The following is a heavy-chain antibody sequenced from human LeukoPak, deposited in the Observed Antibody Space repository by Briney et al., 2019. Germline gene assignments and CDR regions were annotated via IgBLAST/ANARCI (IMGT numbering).Heavy chain of an antibody. V-gene: IGHV1-2*02. Sequence: ASVKVSCKASGYTLTGYYMHWVRQAPGQGLEWMGWMNPNSGGTKYAQKFQGRVTMTRNTSISTAYMELSRLRSDDTAMYYCARDKLGLGELSLYDQWGQGTLVTVFS. D-gene: IGHD3-16*02. J-gene: IGHJ5*02. CDR2: MNPNSGGT. CDR3: ARDKLGLGELSLYDQ. CDR1: GYTLTGYY.